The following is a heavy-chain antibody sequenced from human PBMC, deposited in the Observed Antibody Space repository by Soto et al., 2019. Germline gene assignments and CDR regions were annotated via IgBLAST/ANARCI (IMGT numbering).Heavy chain of an antibody. Sequence: PSETLSLTCTVSGGSISSGDYYWSWIRQPPGKGLEWIGYIYYSGSTYYNPSLKSRVTISVDTSKNQFSLKLSSVTAADTAVYYCARVSYCSGGSCYTSTYYFDYWGQGTLVTVSS. J-gene: IGHJ4*02. D-gene: IGHD2-15*01. V-gene: IGHV4-30-4*01. CDR3: ARVSYCSGGSCYTSTYYFDY. CDR1: GGSISSGDYY. CDR2: IYYSGST.